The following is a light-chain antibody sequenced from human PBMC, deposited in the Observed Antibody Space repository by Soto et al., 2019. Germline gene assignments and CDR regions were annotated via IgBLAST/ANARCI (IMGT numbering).Light chain of an antibody. J-gene: IGKJ4*01. V-gene: IGKV3-20*01. CDR3: QQYGSSTLT. CDR2: GAS. CDR1: QSVSSSY. Sequence: EIVLTQSPGTLSLSPGERATLSCRASQSVSSSYLAWYQHKRGQAPRLLIYGASSRATGIPDRFSGCGSGTDFTLTISRLEPEDFAVYYCQQYGSSTLTFGGGTKVEIK.